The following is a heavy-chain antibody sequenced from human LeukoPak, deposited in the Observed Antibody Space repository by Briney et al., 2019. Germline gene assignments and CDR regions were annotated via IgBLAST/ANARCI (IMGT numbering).Heavy chain of an antibody. CDR1: GFTFSSYS. CDR2: ISSSSSYI. CDR3: ARGKGDYDTSGSLFVF. Sequence: GGSLRLSCAASGFTFSSYSMNWVRQAPGKGLEWVSSISSSSSYIYYADSVKGRFTISRDNAKNSLYLQMNSLRAEDTAVYYCARGKGDYDTSGSLFVFGGQGTLVTVSS. J-gene: IGHJ4*02. V-gene: IGHV3-21*04. D-gene: IGHD3-22*01.